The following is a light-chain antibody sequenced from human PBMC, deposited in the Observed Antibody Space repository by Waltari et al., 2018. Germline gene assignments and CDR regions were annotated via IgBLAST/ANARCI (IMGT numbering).Light chain of an antibody. Sequence: IVMTQSPATLSVSPGEGATLSCKASQSLSSNLAWYQQQPVQLPRLLIYGASTRATGIPARFSGSGSGTEFTLTISSLQAEDFAVYYCQERGRTFGQGTKVEIK. J-gene: IGKJ1*01. CDR2: GAS. CDR3: QERGRT. V-gene: IGKV3-15*01. CDR1: QSLSSN.